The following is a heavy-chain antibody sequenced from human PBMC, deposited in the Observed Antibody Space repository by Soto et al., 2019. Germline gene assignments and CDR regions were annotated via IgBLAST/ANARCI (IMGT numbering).Heavy chain of an antibody. D-gene: IGHD6-19*01. V-gene: IGHV1-2*02. J-gene: IGHJ4*02. Sequence: ASLKVSCKASGGTFSIYAISWVRQAPGQGLEWMGWINPNGGGTRYAQKFQGRVTMTGDTSITTASMELTRLRSDDTAVYYCARDLGSGWFYFDFWGQGTLVTVSS. CDR3: ARDLGSGWFYFDF. CDR2: INPNGGGT. CDR1: GGTFSIYA.